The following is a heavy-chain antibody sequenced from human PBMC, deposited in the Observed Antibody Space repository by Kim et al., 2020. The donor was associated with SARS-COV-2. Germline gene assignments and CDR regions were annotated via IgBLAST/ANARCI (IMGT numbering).Heavy chain of an antibody. V-gene: IGHV3-23*01. D-gene: IGHD1-26*01. J-gene: IGHJ4*02. CDR2: ISSSGGGT. CDR1: GFTFSIYA. CDR3: AKSGHHSGTYNRTDY. Sequence: GGSLRLSCAASGFTFSIYAMSWVRQAPGKGLECVSTISSSGGGTYYADSVKGRFTISRDNSKNTLYLELKSLTAEDTAVYYCAKSGHHSGTYNRTDYWGQGTLVTVSS.